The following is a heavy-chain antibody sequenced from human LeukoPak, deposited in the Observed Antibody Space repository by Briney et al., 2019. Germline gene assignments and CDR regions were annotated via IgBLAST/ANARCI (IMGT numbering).Heavy chain of an antibody. J-gene: IGHJ4*02. CDR3: ARGDFWSGYYTY. V-gene: IGHV4-34*01. CDR2: INHSGST. CDR1: GGSFSGYY. D-gene: IGHD3-3*01. Sequence: PSETLSLTCAVYGGSFSGYYWSWIRQPPGKGLEWIGEINHSGSTNYNPSLKSRVTISVDTSKNQFSLKLSSVTAADTAVYYCARGDFWSGYYTYWGQGTLVTVSS.